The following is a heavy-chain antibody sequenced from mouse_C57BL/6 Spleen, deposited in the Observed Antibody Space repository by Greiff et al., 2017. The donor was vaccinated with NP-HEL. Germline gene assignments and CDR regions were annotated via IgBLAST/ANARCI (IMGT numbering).Heavy chain of an antibody. CDR2: IYPGDGDT. CDR3: AITTVVAYYAMDY. Sequence: QVQLQQSGAELVKPGASVKISCKASGYAFSSYWMNWVKQRPGKGLEWIGQIYPGDGDTNYNGKFKGKATLTADKSSSTAYMQLSSLTSEDSAVYFCAITTVVAYYAMDYWGQGTSVTVSS. CDR1: GYAFSSYW. J-gene: IGHJ4*01. D-gene: IGHD1-1*01. V-gene: IGHV1-80*01.